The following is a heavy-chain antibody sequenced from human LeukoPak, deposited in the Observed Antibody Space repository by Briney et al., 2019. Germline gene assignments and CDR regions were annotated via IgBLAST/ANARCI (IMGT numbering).Heavy chain of an antibody. J-gene: IGHJ5*02. CDR3: ARDRRYYYDSSGSIGSYSVNWFDP. CDR1: GGTFSSYA. Sequence: SVKVSCKASGGTFSSYAISWVRQAPGQGLEWMGGIIPILGTANYAQKFQGRVTITADESTSTAYMELSSLRSEDTAVYYCARDRRYYYDSSGSIGSYSVNWFDPWGQGTLFSPSS. CDR2: IIPILGTA. V-gene: IGHV1-69*13. D-gene: IGHD3-22*01.